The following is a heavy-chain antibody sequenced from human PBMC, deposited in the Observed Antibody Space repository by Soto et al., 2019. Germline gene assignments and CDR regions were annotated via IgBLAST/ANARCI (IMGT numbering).Heavy chain of an antibody. J-gene: IGHJ4*02. CDR2: FDPEDGET. CDR3: ATPALWFGELLFSFDY. V-gene: IGHV1-24*01. CDR1: GYTLTELS. Sequence: ASVKVSCKVSGYTLTELSMHWVRQAPGKGLEWMGGFDPEDGETIYAQKFQGRVTMTEDTSTDTAYMELSSLRSEDTAVYYCATPALWFGELLFSFDYWGQGTLVTVS. D-gene: IGHD3-10*01.